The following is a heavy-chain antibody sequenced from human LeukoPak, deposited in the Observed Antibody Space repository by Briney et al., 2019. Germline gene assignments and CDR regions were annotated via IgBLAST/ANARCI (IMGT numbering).Heavy chain of an antibody. CDR1: GFTFSSYS. D-gene: IGHD2-21*01. CDR3: ATIPSTELNAY. Sequence: GGSLRLSCAASGFTFSSYSMNWVRQAPGKGLEWLSSISSSSSHIYYADSVRGRFTISRDNAKNSLYLQMNSLRADDTAVYFCATIPSTELNAYWGQGTLVTVSA. J-gene: IGHJ4*02. CDR2: ISSSSSHI. V-gene: IGHV3-21*01.